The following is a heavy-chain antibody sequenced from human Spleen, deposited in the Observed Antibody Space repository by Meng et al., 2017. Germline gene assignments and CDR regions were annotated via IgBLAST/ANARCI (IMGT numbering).Heavy chain of an antibody. J-gene: IGHJ4*02. CDR3: ARDHIRFLECLPDY. V-gene: IGHV3-11*01. CDR1: GFTFSDYY. D-gene: IGHD3-3*01. Sequence: QVQLVQSGGGLVEPGGSLRLSCAASGFTFSDYYMSWIRQTPGKGLEWVSYISGGGGIMYYTDSVKGRFTISRDNAKNSLYLQMNSLRAEDTAVYYCARDHIRFLECLPDYWGQGTLVTVSS. CDR2: ISGGGGIM.